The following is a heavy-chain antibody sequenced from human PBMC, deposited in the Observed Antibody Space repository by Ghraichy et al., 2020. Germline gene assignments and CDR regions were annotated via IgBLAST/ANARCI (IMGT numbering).Heavy chain of an antibody. CDR2: ISGSGGST. V-gene: IGHV3-23*01. CDR1: GFTFSSYA. J-gene: IGHJ5*02. CDR3: AKVAGYDFWSGLVWFDP. D-gene: IGHD3-3*01. Sequence: GGSLRLSCAASGFTFSSYAMSWVRQAPGKGLEWVSAISGSGGSTYYADSVKGRFTISRENSKNTLYLQMNSLRAEDTAGYYCAKVAGYDFWSGLVWFDPWGQGTLVTVSS.